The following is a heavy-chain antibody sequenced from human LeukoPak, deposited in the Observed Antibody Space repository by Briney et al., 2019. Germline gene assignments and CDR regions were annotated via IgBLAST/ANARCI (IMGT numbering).Heavy chain of an antibody. Sequence: ASVKVSCKASGYTFTSYYMHWVRQAPGQGLEWMGWINPNSGGTNYAQKFQGRVTMTRDTSISTAYMELNSLRAEDTAVYYCARAVNYYFDYWGQGTLVTVSS. D-gene: IGHD4-23*01. J-gene: IGHJ4*02. CDR3: ARAVNYYFDY. CDR1: GYTFTSYY. CDR2: INPNSGGT. V-gene: IGHV1-2*02.